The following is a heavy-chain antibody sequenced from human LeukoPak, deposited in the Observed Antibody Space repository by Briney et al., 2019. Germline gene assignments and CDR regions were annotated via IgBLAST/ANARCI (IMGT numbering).Heavy chain of an antibody. J-gene: IGHJ4*02. D-gene: IGHD5-12*01. CDR3: ARVGYSGYDYDY. CDR1: GFTFSSYA. CDR2: ISGSGDST. V-gene: IGHV3-23*01. Sequence: GGSLRLSCEASGFTFSSYAMSWVRQALGKGLEWVSVISGSGDSTYYADSVEGRCTISRDNSKDALYLQMNSLRAEDTAVYYCARVGYSGYDYDYWGQGTLVTVSS.